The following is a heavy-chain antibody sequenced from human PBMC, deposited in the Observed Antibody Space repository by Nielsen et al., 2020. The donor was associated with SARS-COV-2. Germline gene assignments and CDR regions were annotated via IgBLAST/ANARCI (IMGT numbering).Heavy chain of an antibody. CDR1: GFTFSSYA. CDR2: ISGSGGST. CDR3: AKARLVVPAARRNYYYYGMDV. D-gene: IGHD2-2*01. V-gene: IGHV3-23*01. J-gene: IGHJ6*02. Sequence: GGSLRLSCAASGFTFSSYAMSWVRQAPGKGLEWVSAISGSGGSTYYADSVKGRFTISRDNSKNTLYLQMNSLRAEDTAVYYCAKARLVVPAARRNYYYYGMDVWDQGTTVTVSS.